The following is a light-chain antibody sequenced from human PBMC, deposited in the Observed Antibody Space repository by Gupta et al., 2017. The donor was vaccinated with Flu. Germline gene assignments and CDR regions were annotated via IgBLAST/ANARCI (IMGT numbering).Light chain of an antibody. J-gene: IGKJ2*01. Sequence: EVVLTQSPATLSLSPGERATLSCRASQTISTYLAWYQQKPGQPPSLLIYDTSNRAPGIPARFTGSGSGAEFTLTISSREPEDFAVYYCQQRSSWPYTFGQGTXLEI. CDR2: DTS. CDR1: QTISTY. V-gene: IGKV3-11*01. CDR3: QQRSSWPYT.